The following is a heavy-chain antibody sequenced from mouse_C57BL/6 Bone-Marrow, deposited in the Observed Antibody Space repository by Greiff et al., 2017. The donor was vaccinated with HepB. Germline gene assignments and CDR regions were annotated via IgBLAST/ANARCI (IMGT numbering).Heavy chain of an antibody. V-gene: IGHV1-5*01. CDR1: GYTFTSYW. CDR2: IYPGNSDT. CDR3: TRLITTVVATDFDY. Sequence: EVQLQQSGTVLARPGASVKMSCKTSGYTFTSYWMHWVKQRPGQGLEWIGAIYPGNSDTSYNQKFKGKAKLTAVTSASTAYMELSSLTNEDSAVYYSTRLITTVVATDFDYWGQGTTLTVSS. J-gene: IGHJ2*01. D-gene: IGHD1-1*01.